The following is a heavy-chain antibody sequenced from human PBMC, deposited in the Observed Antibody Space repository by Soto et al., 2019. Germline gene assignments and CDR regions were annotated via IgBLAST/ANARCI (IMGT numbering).Heavy chain of an antibody. V-gene: IGHV6-1*01. CDR1: GDSVSSNSAA. D-gene: IGHD3-10*01. CDR3: ARDRAMVRGVPYYYGMDV. Sequence: PSQTLSLTCAISGDSVSSNSAAWNWIRQSPSRGLEWLGRTYYRSKWYNDYAVSVKSRITINPDTSKNHFSLQLTSVTPGDTAVYYCARDRAMVRGVPYYYGMDVWGQGTTVTVSS. J-gene: IGHJ6*02. CDR2: TYYRSKWYN.